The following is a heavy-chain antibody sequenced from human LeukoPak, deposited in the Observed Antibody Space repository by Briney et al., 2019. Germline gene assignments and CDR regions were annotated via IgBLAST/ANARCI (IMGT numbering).Heavy chain of an antibody. CDR1: GYTFSGYY. D-gene: IGHD6-6*01. V-gene: IGHV1-2*02. J-gene: IGHJ1*01. Sequence: ASVKVSCKASGYTFSGYYIHWVRQAPGQGLEWMGWINPNSGGTNYAQKFQGRVTMTRDTSISTAYMELSRLRSDDTAVYYCARGKRYSSSSQQYFQHWGQGTLVTVSS. CDR3: ARGKRYSSSSQQYFQH. CDR2: INPNSGGT.